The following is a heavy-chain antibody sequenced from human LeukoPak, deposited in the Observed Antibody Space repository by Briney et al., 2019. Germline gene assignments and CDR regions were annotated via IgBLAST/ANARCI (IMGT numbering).Heavy chain of an antibody. V-gene: IGHV4-4*07. CDR1: GGSISRYY. J-gene: IGHJ4*02. CDR2: IHSSGSS. D-gene: IGHD2-2*01. Sequence: SETLSLTCTVSGGSISRYYWSWIRQPAGKGLEWIGRIHSSGSSNYNPSLESRVTMSVDTSKNQFTLRLTSVTAADMAVYYCARARTGCSSSVCYGIDYWGQGTRVTVSS. CDR3: ARARTGCSSSVCYGIDY.